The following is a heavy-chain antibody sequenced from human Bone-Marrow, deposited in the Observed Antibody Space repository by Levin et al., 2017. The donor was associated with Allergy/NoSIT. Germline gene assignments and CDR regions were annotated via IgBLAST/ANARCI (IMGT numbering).Heavy chain of an antibody. Sequence: GGSLRLSCAASGFTFSSYGMHWVRQAPGKGLEWVAVIWYDGSNKYYADSVKGRFTISRDNSKNTLYLQMNSLRAEDTAVYYCARAKQSGPVLLWFGGLDYWGQGTLVTVSS. V-gene: IGHV3-33*01. D-gene: IGHD3-10*01. J-gene: IGHJ4*02. CDR3: ARAKQSGPVLLWFGGLDY. CDR2: IWYDGSNK. CDR1: GFTFSSYG.